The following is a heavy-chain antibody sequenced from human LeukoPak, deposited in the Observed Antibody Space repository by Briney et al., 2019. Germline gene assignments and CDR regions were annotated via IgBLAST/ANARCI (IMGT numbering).Heavy chain of an antibody. CDR1: KFTTSKYW. D-gene: IGHD3-22*01. J-gene: IGHJ4*02. Sequence: SGGSLRLSCTASKFTTSKYWMSWVRQAPGKGLEWVANIKQDGSEKYYVDSVKGRFTISRDNAKNSLYLQMNSLRAEDTAVYYCARDLYRIVVVPHYFDYWGQGTLVTVSS. CDR2: IKQDGSEK. V-gene: IGHV3-7*01. CDR3: ARDLYRIVVVPHYFDY.